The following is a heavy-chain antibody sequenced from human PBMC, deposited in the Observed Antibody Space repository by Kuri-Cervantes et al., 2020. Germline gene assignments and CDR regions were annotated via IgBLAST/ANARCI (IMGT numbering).Heavy chain of an antibody. CDR3: AREWTTRVDY. Sequence: SETLSLTCAVYGGSFSGYYWSWIRQPPGKGLEWIGEINHSGSTNYNPSLKSRVTISVDKSKNQFSLKLNSVTAADTAVYFCAREWTTRVDYWGQGTLVTVSS. V-gene: IGHV4-34*01. J-gene: IGHJ4*02. CDR1: GGSFSGYY. CDR2: INHSGST. D-gene: IGHD3/OR15-3a*01.